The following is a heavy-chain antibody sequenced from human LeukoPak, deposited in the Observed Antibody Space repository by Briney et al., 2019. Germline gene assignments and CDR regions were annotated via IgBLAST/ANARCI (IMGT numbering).Heavy chain of an antibody. Sequence: GGSLRPSCAASGFTFSSYAMSWVRQAPGKGLEWVSAISGSGGNTYYADSVKGRFTISRDNSKNTLSLQMNSLRAEDTAVYYCAKGYSYDYIDYWGRGTLVTVSS. CDR3: AKGYSYDYIDY. V-gene: IGHV3-23*01. CDR1: GFTFSSYA. J-gene: IGHJ4*02. D-gene: IGHD3-10*01. CDR2: ISGSGGNT.